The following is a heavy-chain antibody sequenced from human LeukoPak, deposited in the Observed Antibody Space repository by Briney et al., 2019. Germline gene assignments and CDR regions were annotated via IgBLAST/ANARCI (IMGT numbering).Heavy chain of an antibody. Sequence: GGSLRLSCAASGFTFSSYAMSWVRQAPGKGLEWVSSIRGSVGNTHYADSVRGRLTVSRDNSKDTLYLQMNSLRAEDTAVYYCAKSGREFDSSGYYLFDCWGQGTLVTVSS. J-gene: IGHJ4*02. CDR3: AKSGREFDSSGYYLFDC. D-gene: IGHD3-22*01. V-gene: IGHV3-23*01. CDR2: IRGSVGNT. CDR1: GFTFSSYA.